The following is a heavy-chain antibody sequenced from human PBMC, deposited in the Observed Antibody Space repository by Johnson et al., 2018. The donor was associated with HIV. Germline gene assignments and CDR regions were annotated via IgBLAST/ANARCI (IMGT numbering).Heavy chain of an antibody. CDR3: ASGEDYGGNYGAFDI. J-gene: IGHJ3*02. CDR2: ISSSGSPI. V-gene: IGHV3-11*04. D-gene: IGHD4-23*01. CDR1: GFTFSDYW. Sequence: QVQVVESGGGLVQPGGSLRLSCAGSGFTFSDYWMKWVSYISSSGSPIYYADSVKGRFTISRDNAKNSLYLQMNSLRAEDTAVYYCASGEDYGGNYGAFDIWGQGTMVTVSS.